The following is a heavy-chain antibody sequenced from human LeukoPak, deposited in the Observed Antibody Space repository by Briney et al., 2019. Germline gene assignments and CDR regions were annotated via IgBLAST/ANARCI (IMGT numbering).Heavy chain of an antibody. V-gene: IGHV4-39*07. Sequence: SETLSLTCTVSGASYWGWVRQSPEMGLEWIGSIYSTGGTYYNPSLKSRLTISLDTSKRQFSLKMTSMTAADTAVYYCARDQTYSGSGIYTYFDYWGQGILVTVSS. CDR2: IYSTGGT. J-gene: IGHJ4*02. CDR1: GASY. D-gene: IGHD3-10*01. CDR3: ARDQTYSGSGIYTYFDY.